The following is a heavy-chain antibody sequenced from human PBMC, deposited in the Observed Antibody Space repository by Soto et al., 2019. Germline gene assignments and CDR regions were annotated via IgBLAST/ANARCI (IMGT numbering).Heavy chain of an antibody. CDR3: ARRGTTGGLDV. J-gene: IGHJ4*02. V-gene: IGHV3-30*19. D-gene: IGHD3-16*01. CDR1: GFTFRSFV. Sequence: QVQLVESGGGVVQPGTSLRLSCVGSGFTFRSFVIHWVRQATGKGLEWVALTSHDGSNTYYYDSVKGRFTISRDNSRNAVDLQMDSLRLEDTALYYCARRGTTGGLDVWGQGTLVSVSS. CDR2: TSHDGSNT.